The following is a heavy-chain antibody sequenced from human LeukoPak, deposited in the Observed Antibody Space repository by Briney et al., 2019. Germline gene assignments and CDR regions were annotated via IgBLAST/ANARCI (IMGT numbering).Heavy chain of an antibody. CDR1: GFTFSSYS. CDR2: ISSSSSYI. CDR3: ARDKRGYSYGQRYYFDY. Sequence: GGSLRLSCAASGFTFSSYSMNWVRQAPGKGLEWVSSISSSSSYIYYADSVKGRFTISRDNAKNSLYLQMNSLRAEDTAVYYCARDKRGYSYGQRYYFDYWGQGTLVTVSS. D-gene: IGHD5-18*01. J-gene: IGHJ4*02. V-gene: IGHV3-21*01.